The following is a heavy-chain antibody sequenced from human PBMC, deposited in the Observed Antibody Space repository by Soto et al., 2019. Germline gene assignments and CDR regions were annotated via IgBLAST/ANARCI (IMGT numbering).Heavy chain of an antibody. Sequence: PGGSLRLSCAASGFTFSSYAMSWVRQAPGKGLEWVSAISGSGGSTYYADSVKGRFTISRDNSKNTLYLQMNSLRAEDTAVYYCAKDPFCSSTSCYAGSWSDSWGQGPLVTVS. D-gene: IGHD2-2*01. CDR1: GFTFSSYA. CDR2: ISGSGGST. V-gene: IGHV3-23*01. J-gene: IGHJ5*01. CDR3: AKDPFCSSTSCYAGSWSDS.